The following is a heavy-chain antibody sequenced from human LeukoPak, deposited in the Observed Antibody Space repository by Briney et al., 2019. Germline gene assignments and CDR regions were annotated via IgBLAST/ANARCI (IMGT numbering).Heavy chain of an antibody. D-gene: IGHD3-9*01. CDR1: GFSFSRYW. CDR3: AKWGDYDILTGYYDSDY. CDR2: INSDVSNI. Sequence: QPGGSLRLSCAASGFSFSRYWMHWVRQAPGKGLVWVSRINSDVSNINYADSVKGRFTISRDDPKNTLYLQMNTLRGEDTPVYYCAKWGDYDILTGYYDSDYWGHGTLVTVSS. J-gene: IGHJ4*01. V-gene: IGHV3-74*01.